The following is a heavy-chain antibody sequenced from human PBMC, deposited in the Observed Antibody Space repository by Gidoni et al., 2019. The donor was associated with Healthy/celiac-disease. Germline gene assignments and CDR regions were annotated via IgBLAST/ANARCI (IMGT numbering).Heavy chain of an antibody. Sequence: QLQLQESGPGLVKPSETLSLTCTVSGGSLSRSSYYWGWLRQPPGKGLEWFGSIYYSGGTYYNPSLKSRVTISVDTSKNQFSLKLSSVTAADTAVYYCARDQDRGGWFDPWGQGTLVTVSS. CDR3: ARDQDRGGWFDP. J-gene: IGHJ5*02. CDR1: GGSLSRSSYY. V-gene: IGHV4-39*07. CDR2: IYYSGGT. D-gene: IGHD2-15*01.